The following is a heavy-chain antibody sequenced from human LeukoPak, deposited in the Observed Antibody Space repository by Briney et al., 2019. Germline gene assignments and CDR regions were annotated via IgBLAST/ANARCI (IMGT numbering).Heavy chain of an antibody. J-gene: IGHJ1*01. CDR3: ARGRSQYFQH. CDR2: INHSGST. Sequence: SETLSLTCAVYGGSFSGFYRSWIRQPPGKGLEWIGVINHSGSTNYNPSLKSRVTISVDTSKNQFSLKLSSVTAADTAVYYCARGRSQYFQHWGQGTLVTVSS. CDR1: GGSFSGFY. V-gene: IGHV4-34*01.